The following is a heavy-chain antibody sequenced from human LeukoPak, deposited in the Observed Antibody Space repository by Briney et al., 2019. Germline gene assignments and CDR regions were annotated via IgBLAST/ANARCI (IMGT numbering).Heavy chain of an antibody. D-gene: IGHD6-13*01. V-gene: IGHV3-9*02. CDR1: GFTPDDYA. Sequence: SLRLSCVASGFTPDDYAMHWVRQAAGKGLEGVGGIRWDSGSIGYGDSVRGRITIPRHHAQNPLYLQMNRLRAEDTALYYCAKDIAAAGPPQFDYWGQGTLVT. CDR2: IRWDSGSI. CDR3: AKDIAAAGPPQFDY. J-gene: IGHJ4*02.